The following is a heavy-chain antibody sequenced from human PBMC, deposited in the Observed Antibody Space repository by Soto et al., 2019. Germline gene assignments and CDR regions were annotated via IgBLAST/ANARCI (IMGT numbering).Heavy chain of an antibody. CDR3: ARATVTTTDLRDFDY. J-gene: IGHJ4*02. CDR2: IYYSGST. Sequence: PSETLSLTCTVSGGSISSGDYYWSWIRQPPGKGLEWIGYIYYSGSTYYNPSLKSRVTISVDTSKNQFSLKLSSVTAADTAVYYCARATVTTTDLRDFDYWGQGTLVTVSS. D-gene: IGHD4-17*01. V-gene: IGHV4-30-4*01. CDR1: GGSISSGDYY.